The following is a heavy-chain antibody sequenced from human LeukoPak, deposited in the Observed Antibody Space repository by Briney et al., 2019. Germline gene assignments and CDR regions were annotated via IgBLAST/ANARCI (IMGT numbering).Heavy chain of an antibody. CDR3: ARDGDGQTLINYDFWSGYPYYGMDV. CDR1: GFTFSSYS. CDR2: ISSSSSTI. D-gene: IGHD3-3*01. V-gene: IGHV3-48*02. Sequence: SGGSLRLSCAASGFTFSSYSMNWVRQAPGKGLEWVSYISSSSSTIYYADSVKGRFTISRDNAKNSLYLQMNSLRDEDTAVYYCARDGDGQTLINYDFWSGYPYYGMDVWGQGTTVTVSS. J-gene: IGHJ6*02.